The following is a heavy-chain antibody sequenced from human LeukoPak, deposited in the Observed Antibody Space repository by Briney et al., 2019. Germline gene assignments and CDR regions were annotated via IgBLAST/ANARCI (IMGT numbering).Heavy chain of an antibody. J-gene: IGHJ4*02. CDR2: INPSGGST. CDR3: ARVLPAPLSPIAVATNYFDY. V-gene: IGHV1-46*03. D-gene: IGHD6-19*01. CDR1: GYTFTSYY. Sequence: ASVKVSCKASGYTFTSYYMHWVRQAPGQGLEWMGIINPSGGSTSYAQKFQGRVTMTRDTSTSTVFMELSSLRSEDTAVYYCARVLPAPLSPIAVATNYFDYWGQGTLVTVSS.